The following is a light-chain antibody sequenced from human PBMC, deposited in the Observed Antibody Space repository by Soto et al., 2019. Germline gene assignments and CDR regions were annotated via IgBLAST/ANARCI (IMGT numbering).Light chain of an antibody. CDR2: GAS. Sequence: DIVLTQSPGTLSLSPGERATLSCRASQSVSSSYLAWYQQKPGQAPRLLIYGASSRATGIPDRFSGSGSGTDFTLTISRLEPEDFAVYYCQQYGSSLLTFGGGTKGDIK. CDR1: QSVSSSY. V-gene: IGKV3-20*01. J-gene: IGKJ4*01. CDR3: QQYGSSLLT.